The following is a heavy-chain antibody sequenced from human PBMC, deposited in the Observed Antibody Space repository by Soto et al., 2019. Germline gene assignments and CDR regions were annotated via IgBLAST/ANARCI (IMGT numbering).Heavy chain of an antibody. V-gene: IGHV4-34*01. J-gene: IGHJ4*02. D-gene: IGHD6-13*01. CDR3: ERGRKGDSSSWYVD. CDR2: INHSGST. CDR1: GGSFSGYY. Sequence: SETLSLTCAVYGGSFSGYYWSWIRQPPGKGLEWIGEINHSGSTNYNPSLKSGVTILVDTSKNQFSLKVTSVTAADPAMYYCERGRKGDSSSWYVDWGQGTLVTVS.